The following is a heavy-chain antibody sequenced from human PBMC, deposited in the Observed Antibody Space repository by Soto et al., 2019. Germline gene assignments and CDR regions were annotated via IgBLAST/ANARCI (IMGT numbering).Heavy chain of an antibody. D-gene: IGHD3-9*01. CDR3: AKVTRYFDWLPLRDSYMDV. V-gene: IGHV3-23*01. CDR2: ISGSGGST. J-gene: IGHJ6*03. Sequence: GGSLRLSCAASGFTFSSYAMSWVRQAPGKGLEWVSAISGSGGSTYYADSVKGRFTISRDNSKNTLYLQMNSLRAEDTAVYYCAKVTRYFDWLPLRDSYMDVWGKGTTVTVSS. CDR1: GFTFSSYA.